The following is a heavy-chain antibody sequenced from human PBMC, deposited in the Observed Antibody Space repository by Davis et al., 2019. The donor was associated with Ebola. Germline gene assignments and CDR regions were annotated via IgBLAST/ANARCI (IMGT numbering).Heavy chain of an antibody. V-gene: IGHV3-74*01. CDR2: INSDGSRT. J-gene: IGHJ6*04. CDR1: GFTFSSYW. CDR3: ARDFDFWSDYPARQQHRQYRFYYSGLDV. Sequence: GESLKISCAASGFTFSSYWMHWVRQAPGKGLVWLSHINSDGSRTSYADSVKGRFTISRDNAKNTLYLEMNSLRVEDTAVYYCARDFDFWSDYPARQQHRQYRFYYSGLDVWGKGTTVTVSS. D-gene: IGHD3-3*01.